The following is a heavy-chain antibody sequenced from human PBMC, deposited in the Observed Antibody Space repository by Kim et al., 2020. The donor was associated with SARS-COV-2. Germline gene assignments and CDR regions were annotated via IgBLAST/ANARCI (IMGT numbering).Heavy chain of an antibody. CDR3: ARGKLWFPKPYFDY. Sequence: SETLSLTCAVYGGSFSGYYWSWIRQPPGKGLEWIGEINHSGSTNYNPSLKSRVTISVDTSKNQFSLKLSSVTAADTAVYYCARGKLWFPKPYFDYWGQGTLVTVSS. CDR2: INHSGST. CDR1: GGSFSGYY. V-gene: IGHV4-34*01. J-gene: IGHJ4*02. D-gene: IGHD5-18*01.